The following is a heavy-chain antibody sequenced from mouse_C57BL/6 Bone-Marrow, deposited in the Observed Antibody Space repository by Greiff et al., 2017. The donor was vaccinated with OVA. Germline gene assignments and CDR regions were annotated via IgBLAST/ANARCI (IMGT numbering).Heavy chain of an antibody. Sequence: QVQLQQPGAELVKPGASVKLSCKASGYTFTSYWMHWVKQRPGQGLEWIGMIHPNSGSTKYNEKFKSQATLTVDKSSSTAYMQLSSLTSEDSTGYYCARGYDCWGQGTTLTVSS. CDR3: ARGYDC. CDR2: IHPNSGST. V-gene: IGHV1-64*01. D-gene: IGHD2-2*01. J-gene: IGHJ2*01. CDR1: GYTFTSYW.